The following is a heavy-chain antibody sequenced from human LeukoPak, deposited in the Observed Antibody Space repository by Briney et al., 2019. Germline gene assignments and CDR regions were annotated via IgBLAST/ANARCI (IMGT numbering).Heavy chain of an antibody. CDR1: GFTFSGFW. Sequence: GGSLRLSCAVSGFTFSGFWMSWSRQAPGKGLEWVASINSDGSEGYYADVVKGRYTISRDNAKNSLYLQINSLRAEDTAVYYCARSSYSSSSSVWGQGTMVTVSS. D-gene: IGHD6-6*01. J-gene: IGHJ3*01. V-gene: IGHV3-7*03. CDR2: INSDGSEG. CDR3: ARSSYSSSSSV.